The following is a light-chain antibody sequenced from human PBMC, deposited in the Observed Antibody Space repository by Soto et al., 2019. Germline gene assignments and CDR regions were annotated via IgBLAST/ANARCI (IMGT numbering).Light chain of an antibody. J-gene: IGKJ4*01. Sequence: EIVLTQSPGTLSLSPGDRATLSCRASQSVSSNYLAWYQQKPGQAPRLLIYGASSRATGIPDRFSGSGSGTDFTLTISRLEPEDFAVYYCQRYGTSLPFTFGGGTKVEIK. CDR1: QSVSSNY. V-gene: IGKV3-20*01. CDR3: QRYGTSLPFT. CDR2: GAS.